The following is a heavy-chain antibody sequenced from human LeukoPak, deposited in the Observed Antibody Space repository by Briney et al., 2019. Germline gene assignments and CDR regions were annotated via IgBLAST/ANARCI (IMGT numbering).Heavy chain of an antibody. V-gene: IGHV1-69*13. D-gene: IGHD4-23*01. CDR3: ARDLLSVGDASDI. CDR1: GGTFSSYA. CDR2: IIPIFGTA. Sequence: ASVKVSCKASGGTFSSYAISWVRQAPGQGLEWMGGIIPIFGTANYAQKFQGRVTITADESTSTAYMELSSLRSEGTAVYYCARDLLSVGDASDIWGQGTMVTVSS. J-gene: IGHJ3*02.